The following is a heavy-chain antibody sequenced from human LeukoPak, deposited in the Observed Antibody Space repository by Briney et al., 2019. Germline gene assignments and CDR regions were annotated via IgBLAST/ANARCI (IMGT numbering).Heavy chain of an antibody. CDR2: MNPNSGNT. Sequence: GASVKVSCKASGYTSTSYDINWVRQATGQGPEWMGWMNPNSGNTGYAQKFQGRVTMTRNTSISTAYMELSNVRSEDTAMYYCAINLPANRRFQHWGQGTLVTVSS. J-gene: IGHJ1*01. V-gene: IGHV1-8*01. CDR3: AINLPANRRFQH. D-gene: IGHD1-14*01. CDR1: GYTSTSYD.